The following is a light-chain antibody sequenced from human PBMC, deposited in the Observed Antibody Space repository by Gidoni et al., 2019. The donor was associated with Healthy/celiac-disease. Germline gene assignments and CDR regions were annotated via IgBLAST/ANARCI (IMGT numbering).Light chain of an antibody. CDR1: QSVLYSSNNKNY. CDR3: QQYYSTPAYT. CDR2: WAS. V-gene: IGKV4-1*01. J-gene: IGKJ2*01. Sequence: DIVMTQSPDSLAVSLGERATINCKSSQSVLYSSNNKNYLAWYQQKSGQPPKLLIYWASTRESGVPDRFSGSGSGTDFTLTISSLQAEDVAVYYCQQYYSTPAYTFGQGTKLEIK.